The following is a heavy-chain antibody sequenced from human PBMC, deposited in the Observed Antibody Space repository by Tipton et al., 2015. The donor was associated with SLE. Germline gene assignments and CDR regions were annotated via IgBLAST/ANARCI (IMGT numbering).Heavy chain of an antibody. J-gene: IGHJ3*02. CDR1: GGSFNSSRFY. V-gene: IGHV4-39*01. CDR2: IYYLGGT. Sequence: TLSLTCTVSGGSFNSSRFYWGWIRQSPGKGLEWIGSIYYLGGTYHNPSLKSRITISLGTSMNQVSLKLTSVTAADTAVYYCARHSLPMVRGIRSGAFEIWGQGTMVTVSS. D-gene: IGHD3-10*01. CDR3: ARHSLPMVRGIRSGAFEI.